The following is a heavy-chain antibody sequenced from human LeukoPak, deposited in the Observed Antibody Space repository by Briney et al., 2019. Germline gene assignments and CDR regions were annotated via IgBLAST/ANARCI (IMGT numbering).Heavy chain of an antibody. J-gene: IGHJ6*02. CDR2: ISSSSSYI. V-gene: IGHV3-21*06. Sequence: GGSLRLSCAASGFTFSRYSMNWVRQAPGKGLEWVSSISSSSSYIYYADSVKGRFTISRDNAENLLYLQMNSLRAEDTAVYYCALQGAATVTQSYYYYYGMDVWGQGTTVTVFS. D-gene: IGHD4-17*01. CDR3: ALQGAATVTQSYYYYYGMDV. CDR1: GFTFSRYS.